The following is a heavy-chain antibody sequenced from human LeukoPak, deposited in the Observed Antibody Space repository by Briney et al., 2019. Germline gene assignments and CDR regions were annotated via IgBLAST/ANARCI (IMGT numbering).Heavy chain of an antibody. CDR3: ARGFLGGGYNY. J-gene: IGHJ4*02. Sequence: PSETLSLTCAVYGGSFSGYYWSWIRQPPGKGLEWIGEINHSGSTNYNPSLKSRVTISVDTSKNQFSLKLSSVTAADTAVYYCARGFLGGGYNYWGQGTLVTVSS. D-gene: IGHD5-12*01. CDR1: GGSFSGYY. CDR2: INHSGST. V-gene: IGHV4-34*01.